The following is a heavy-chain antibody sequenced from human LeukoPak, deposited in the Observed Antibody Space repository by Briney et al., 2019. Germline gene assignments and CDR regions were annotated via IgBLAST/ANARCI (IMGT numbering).Heavy chain of an antibody. V-gene: IGHV1-24*01. D-gene: IGHD3-22*01. CDR1: GYTLTELS. J-gene: IGHJ4*02. CDR2: FDPEDGET. CDR3: ATAHYYDSSGYPDY. Sequence: GASVKVSCKVSGYTLTELSMHWVRQAPGKGPEWMGGFDPEDGETIYAQKFQGRVTMTEDTSTDTAYMELSSLRSEDTAVYYCATAHYYDSSGYPDYWGQGTLVTVSS.